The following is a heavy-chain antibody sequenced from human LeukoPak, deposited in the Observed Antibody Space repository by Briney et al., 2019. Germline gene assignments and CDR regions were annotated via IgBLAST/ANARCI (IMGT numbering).Heavy chain of an antibody. V-gene: IGHV1-2*06. J-gene: IGHJ3*02. Sequence: ASVKVSCKASGYNLTGYYMHWVRQAPGQGLEWIGRINPNSGGTKYAQKFRGRVTMTRDTSISTAYMELSRLRSDDTAVYYCARDFSSGWYPKDVFDIWGQGTMVTVSS. CDR1: GYNLTGYY. D-gene: IGHD6-19*01. CDR2: INPNSGGT. CDR3: ARDFSSGWYPKDVFDI.